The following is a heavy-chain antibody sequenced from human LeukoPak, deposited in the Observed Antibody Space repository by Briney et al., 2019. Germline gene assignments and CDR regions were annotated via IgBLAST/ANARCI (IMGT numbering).Heavy chain of an antibody. J-gene: IGHJ4*02. Sequence: GASVKVSCKASGGTFSSYAISWVRQAPGQGLEWMGGIIPIFGTANYAQKFQGRVTITADESTSTAYMELSSLRSEDTAVYYCARLITFGGSRGQKDYWGQGTLVTVSS. CDR1: GGTFSSYA. D-gene: IGHD3-16*01. CDR3: ARLITFGGSRGQKDY. V-gene: IGHV1-69*13. CDR2: IIPIFGTA.